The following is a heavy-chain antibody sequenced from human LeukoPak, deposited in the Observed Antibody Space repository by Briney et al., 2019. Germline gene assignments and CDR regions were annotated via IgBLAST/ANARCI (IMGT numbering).Heavy chain of an antibody. CDR1: GFTVGTNS. Sequence: QPGGSLRLSCAASGFTVGTNSMSWVRQSPGKGLEWVSVIYSGGSTYYADSVKGRFTISRDNSKNTLYLQMNSLRAEDTAVYYCARGSHYDSSGFTLFDLWGRGTLVTVSS. D-gene: IGHD3-22*01. CDR3: ARGSHYDSSGFTLFDL. J-gene: IGHJ2*01. CDR2: IYSGGST. V-gene: IGHV3-66*01.